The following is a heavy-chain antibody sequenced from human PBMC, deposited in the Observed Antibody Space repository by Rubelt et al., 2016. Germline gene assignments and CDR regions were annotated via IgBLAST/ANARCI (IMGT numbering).Heavy chain of an antibody. CDR3: ASKLYDYPYYFDC. J-gene: IGHJ4*02. CDR1: GGSISSHNW. CDR2: IYHSGST. V-gene: IGHV4-4*02. D-gene: IGHD5-12*01. Sequence: QVQLQESGPGLVKPSGTLSLTCAVSGGSISSHNWWSWVRQPPGKGLEWIGEIYHSGSTNYIPSLKSRVTVSVDKSKNQLPRRLSSGTAADTAVYYCASKLYDYPYYFDCWGQGTLVTVSS.